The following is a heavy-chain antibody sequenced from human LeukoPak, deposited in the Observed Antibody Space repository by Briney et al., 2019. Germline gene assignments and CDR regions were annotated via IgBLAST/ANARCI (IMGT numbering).Heavy chain of an antibody. V-gene: IGHV1-18*01. D-gene: IGHD2-2*01. CDR2: ISAYNGNT. CDR3: ARAYCSSTSCFASFDP. CDR1: GYTFTSYG. Sequence: ASVKVSCKASGYTFTSYGISWVRQAPGQGLEWMGWISAYNGNTNYAQELQGRVTMTTDTSTSTAYMELRSLRSDDTAVYYCARAYCSSTSCFASFDPWGQGTLATVSS. J-gene: IGHJ5*02.